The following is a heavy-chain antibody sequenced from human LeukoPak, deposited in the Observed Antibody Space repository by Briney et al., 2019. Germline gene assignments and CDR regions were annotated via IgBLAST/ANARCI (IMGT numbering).Heavy chain of an antibody. V-gene: IGHV4-39*01. CDR1: GFTFSSYD. CDR3: ARHTRPGYSGYENAFDI. J-gene: IGHJ3*02. Sequence: GALRLSCAASGFTFSSYDMNWVRQPPGKGLEWIGNLYDSGSTHYNPSLKSRVTISVDTSKNQFSLRLTSVTAADAAVYYCARHTRPGYSGYENAFDIWGQGTMVTVSS. D-gene: IGHD5-12*01. CDR2: LYDSGST.